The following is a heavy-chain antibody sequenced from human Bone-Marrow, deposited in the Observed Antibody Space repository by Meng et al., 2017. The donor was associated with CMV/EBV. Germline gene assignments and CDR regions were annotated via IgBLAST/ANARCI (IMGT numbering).Heavy chain of an antibody. V-gene: IGHV3-33*06. Sequence: GESLKISCAASGFTFSSYGMHWVRQAPGKGLEWVAVIWYDGSNKYYADSVKGRFTISRDNSKNTLYLQMNSLRAEDTAVYYCAKDLPYSKKLRYGMDFWGPGNTVTVSS. D-gene: IGHD6-13*01. J-gene: IGHJ6*02. CDR3: AKDLPYSKKLRYGMDF. CDR1: GFTFSSYG. CDR2: IWYDGSNK.